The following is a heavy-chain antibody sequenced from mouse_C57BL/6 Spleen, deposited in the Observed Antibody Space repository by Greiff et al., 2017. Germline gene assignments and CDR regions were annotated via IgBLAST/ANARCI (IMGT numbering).Heavy chain of an antibody. CDR2: ISNGGGST. V-gene: IGHV5-12*01. Sequence: EVHLVESGGGLVQPGGSLKLSCAASGFTFSDYYMYWVRQTPEKRLEWVAYISNGGGSTYYPDTVKGRFTISRNNAKNTLYLQMSRLKSEDTAMYYCARELYSTRAFDYWGQGTTLTVSS. J-gene: IGHJ2*01. CDR3: ARELYSTRAFDY. CDR1: GFTFSDYY. D-gene: IGHD2-5*01.